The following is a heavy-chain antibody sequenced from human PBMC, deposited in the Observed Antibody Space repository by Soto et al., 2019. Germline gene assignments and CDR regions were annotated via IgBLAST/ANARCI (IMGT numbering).Heavy chain of an antibody. CDR3: ATDLIWEQY. CDR1: GFTFGTYW. Sequence: EVQLVESGGGLVQPGGSLRLSCAASGFTFGTYWMTWVRQAPVKGLECVGNIKPDGSERYYVDSEQGRFTITRDNAKNSLYLHMNRLGAEHTAVYYGATDLIWEQYWGLRNRVNVSS. V-gene: IGHV3-7*04. J-gene: IGHJ4*02. D-gene: IGHD1-1*01. CDR2: IKPDGSER.